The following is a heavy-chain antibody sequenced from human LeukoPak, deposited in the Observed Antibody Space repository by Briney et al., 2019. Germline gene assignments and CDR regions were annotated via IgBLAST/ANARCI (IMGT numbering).Heavy chain of an antibody. CDR2: ISSSGSTI. CDR1: GFTFSDYY. CDR3: AKEQWLVLYY. Sequence: GGSLRLSCAASGFTFSDYYMSWIRQAPGKGLEWVSYISSSGSTIYYADSVKGRFTISRDNSKNTLYLQMNSLRAEDTAVYYCAKEQWLVLYYWGQGTLVTVFS. D-gene: IGHD6-19*01. V-gene: IGHV3-11*01. J-gene: IGHJ4*02.